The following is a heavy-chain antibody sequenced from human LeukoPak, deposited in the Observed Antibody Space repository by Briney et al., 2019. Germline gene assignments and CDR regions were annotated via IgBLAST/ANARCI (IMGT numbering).Heavy chain of an antibody. J-gene: IGHJ4*02. D-gene: IGHD6-13*01. CDR2: MQYDGSNK. CDR3: AKTYSGSWYGSPKPYFDY. Sequence: PGGSLRLSCAASGFPFSSYGMNWVPQAPGKGLEWVAFMQYDGSNKFYADSVKDRFTISRDNSKNTLYLQMNSLRGEDTAVYYCAKTYSGSWYGSPKPYFDYWGQGTLVTASS. V-gene: IGHV3-30*02. CDR1: GFPFSSYG.